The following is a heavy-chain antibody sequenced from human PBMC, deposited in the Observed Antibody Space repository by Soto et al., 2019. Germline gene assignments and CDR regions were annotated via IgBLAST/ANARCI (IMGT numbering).Heavy chain of an antibody. CDR1: GFTFSSYS. CDR2: ISSSSSYI. V-gene: IGHV3-21*01. CDR3: ARDGDYYDSSGYPLGLLSEYFQH. D-gene: IGHD3-22*01. J-gene: IGHJ1*01. Sequence: EVQLVESGGGLVKPGGSLRLSCAASGFTFSSYSMNWVRQAPGKGLEWVSSISSSSSYIYYADSVKGRFTISRDNAKNSLYLQMNSLRAEDTAVYYCARDGDYYDSSGYPLGLLSEYFQHWGQGTLVTVSS.